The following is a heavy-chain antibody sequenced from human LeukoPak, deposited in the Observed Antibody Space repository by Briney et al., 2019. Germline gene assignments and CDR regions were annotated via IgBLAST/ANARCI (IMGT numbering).Heavy chain of an antibody. CDR2: TDPSDSDT. CDR3: ARQTAMGRSGDY. CDR1: GYSFTSYW. J-gene: IGHJ4*02. Sequence: GESLRISCKVSGYSFTSYWIGWVRQMPGKGLEWMGITDPSDSDTRYTPSFQGQVTISADKSLSTAYLQWNSLKASDTAMYYCARQTAMGRSGDYWGQGTLVTVSS. D-gene: IGHD5-18*01. V-gene: IGHV5-51*01.